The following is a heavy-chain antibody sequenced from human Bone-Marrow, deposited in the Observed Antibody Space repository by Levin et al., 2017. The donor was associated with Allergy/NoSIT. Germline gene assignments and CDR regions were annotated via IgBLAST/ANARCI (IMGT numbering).Heavy chain of an antibody. CDR3: AKGLRFYYSSMDG. Sequence: GGSLRLSCAASGFTFSSYGMHWVRQAPGKGLEWVASISFDGRVAYHADSVNGRFTISRDTSKNTLYMQMNSLRGGDTAVSYCAKGLRFYYSSMDGWGKGATVTVSS. J-gene: IGHJ6*03. CDR2: ISFDGRVA. D-gene: IGHD2-21*01. V-gene: IGHV3-30*05. CDR1: GFTFSSYG.